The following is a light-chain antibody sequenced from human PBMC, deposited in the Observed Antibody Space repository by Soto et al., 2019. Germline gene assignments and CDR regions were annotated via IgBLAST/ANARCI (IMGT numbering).Light chain of an antibody. CDR2: EAS. V-gene: IGKV1-5*03. CDR3: QQYNGYWT. J-gene: IGKJ1*01. CDR1: QSISGS. Sequence: DIQMTQSPSTLSASVGDRVTITCRASQSISGSLAWYQQKPGKAPRLLIYEASNFKSGVPSRFSGSGSGTEYTLTISSLQPDDFASYYCQQYNGYWTFGQGTKVEIK.